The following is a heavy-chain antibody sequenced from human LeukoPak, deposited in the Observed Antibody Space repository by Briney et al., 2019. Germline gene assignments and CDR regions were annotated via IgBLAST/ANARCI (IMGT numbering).Heavy chain of an antibody. CDR2: ISAYNGNT. V-gene: IGHV1-18*01. D-gene: IGHD4-23*01. Sequence: ASVKVSCKASGYTFTSYGISWVRQAPGQGLKWMGWISAYNGNTNYAQKLQGRVTMTTDTSTSTAYMELRSLRSDDTAVYYCASLDYGGNFDYWGQGTLVTVSS. CDR3: ASLDYGGNFDY. CDR1: GYTFTSYG. J-gene: IGHJ4*02.